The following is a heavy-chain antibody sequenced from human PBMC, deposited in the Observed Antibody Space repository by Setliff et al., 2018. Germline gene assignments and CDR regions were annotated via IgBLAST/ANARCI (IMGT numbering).Heavy chain of an antibody. Sequence: ASVKVSCKGSGYRFIVYYIHWVRQTPGKGLEWMGRVDPKDGQAIYAKKFQGRFTITADTSIGTAYMELSSLTSEDTAVYYCATDLAIRGVQFDYWGRGTLVTVSS. J-gene: IGHJ4*02. V-gene: IGHV1-69-2*01. CDR1: GYRFIVYY. CDR3: ATDLAIRGVQFDY. D-gene: IGHD3-10*01. CDR2: VDPKDGQA.